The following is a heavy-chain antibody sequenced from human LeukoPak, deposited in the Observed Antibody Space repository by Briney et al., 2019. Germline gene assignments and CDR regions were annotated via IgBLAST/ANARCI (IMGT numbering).Heavy chain of an antibody. D-gene: IGHD2-2*01. CDR1: GGSFSGYY. V-gene: IGHV4-34*01. CDR2: INHSGST. J-gene: IGHJ4*02. Sequence: PSETLYLTCAVYGGSFSGYYWSWIRQHPGKGLEWIGEINHSGSTNYNPSLKSRVTISVATSKNQFSLKLSSVTAADTAVYYCARSPNYCSSTSCYAQGLDYWGQGTLVTVSS. CDR3: ARSPNYCSSTSCYAQGLDY.